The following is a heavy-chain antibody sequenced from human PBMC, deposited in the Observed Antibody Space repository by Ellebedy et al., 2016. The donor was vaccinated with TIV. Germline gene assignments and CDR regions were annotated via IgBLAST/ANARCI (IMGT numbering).Heavy chain of an antibody. V-gene: IGHV3-11*01. J-gene: IGHJ6*02. D-gene: IGHD3-9*01. CDR3: AREILTGWGMDV. CDR2: ISSSGSTA. Sequence: GESLKISXAASGFTFSDYYISWIRQAPGEGLEWVAYISSSGSTAYYADSVKGRFTISRDNAKNSLYLQMNSLRAEDTALYYCAREILTGWGMDVWGQGTTVTVSS. CDR1: GFTFSDYY.